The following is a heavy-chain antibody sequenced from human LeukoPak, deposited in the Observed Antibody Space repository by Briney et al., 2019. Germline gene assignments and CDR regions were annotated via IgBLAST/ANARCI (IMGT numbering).Heavy chain of an antibody. Sequence: ASETLSLTCTVSGYSISSGYYWGWTRQPPGKGLEWIGSIYYSGSTYYNPSLKSRVTISVDTSKNQFSLKLSSVTAADTAVYYCARLGPSGYYSGVFQHWGQGTLVTVSS. V-gene: IGHV4-38-2*02. CDR2: IYYSGST. J-gene: IGHJ1*01. CDR1: GYSISSGYY. CDR3: ARLGPSGYYSGVFQH. D-gene: IGHD3-22*01.